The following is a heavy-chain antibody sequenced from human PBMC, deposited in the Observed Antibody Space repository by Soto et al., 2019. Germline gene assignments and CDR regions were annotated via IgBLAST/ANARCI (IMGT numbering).Heavy chain of an antibody. J-gene: IGHJ4*02. D-gene: IGHD6-19*01. CDR1: GGAIRNSIYY. CDR2: IYYDGSV. Sequence: SETLSLTCTVSGGAIRNSIYYWGWIRQPPGKGLEWIGTIYYDGSVAYSPSLKSRVTLSVDTSRNHFSVKINSVTAADTAVYFCARHRIAVAGPLDYWGQGTLVTSPQ. CDR3: ARHRIAVAGPLDY. V-gene: IGHV4-39*01.